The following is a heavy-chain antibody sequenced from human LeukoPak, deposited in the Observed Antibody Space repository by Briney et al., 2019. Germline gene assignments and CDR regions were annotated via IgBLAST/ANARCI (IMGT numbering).Heavy chain of an antibody. V-gene: IGHV5-51*01. Sequence: GESLKISCQGSGYNFTSYWIGWVRQMPGKGLEWMGIIYPGDSDTRYSPSFQGQVTISADKSISTAYLQWSSLKASDTAMYYCARSGSYYRARLDAFDIWGQGTMVTVSS. CDR3: ARSGSYYRARLDAFDI. J-gene: IGHJ3*02. CDR1: GYNFTSYW. D-gene: IGHD1-26*01. CDR2: IYPGDSDT.